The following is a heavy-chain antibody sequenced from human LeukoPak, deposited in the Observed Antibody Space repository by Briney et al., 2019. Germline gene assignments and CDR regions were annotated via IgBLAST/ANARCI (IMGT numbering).Heavy chain of an antibody. Sequence: PGGSLRLSCAASGFTVSSNYMSWVRQAPGKGLEWVSVIYSGGSTYYADSVKGRFTISRDNSKNTLYLQMNSLRAEDTAVYYCARDRDSSSWSSRRVGDYFDYWGQGTLVTVSS. CDR2: IYSGGST. J-gene: IGHJ4*02. D-gene: IGHD6-13*01. CDR3: ARDRDSSSWSSRRVGDYFDY. V-gene: IGHV3-53*01. CDR1: GFTVSSNY.